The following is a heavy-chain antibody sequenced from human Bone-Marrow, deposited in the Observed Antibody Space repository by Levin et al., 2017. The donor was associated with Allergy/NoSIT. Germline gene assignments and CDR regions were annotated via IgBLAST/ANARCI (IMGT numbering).Heavy chain of an antibody. D-gene: IGHD1-26*01. V-gene: IGHV3-53*01. CDR1: GFIVSYNY. CDR3: ARGGDNTGGAFDI. Sequence: PGGSLRLSCAASGFIVSYNYMTWVRQAPGKGLEWVSVIYSGGQRYYADSVKGRFTISIDISENTLYLQMNSLRAEDTAVYYCARGGDNTGGAFDIWGPGTMVTVSA. J-gene: IGHJ3*02. CDR2: IYSGGQR.